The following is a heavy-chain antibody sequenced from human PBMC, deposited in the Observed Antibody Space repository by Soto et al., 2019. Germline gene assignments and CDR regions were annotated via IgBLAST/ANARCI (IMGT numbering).Heavy chain of an antibody. J-gene: IGHJ4*02. V-gene: IGHV4-31*03. CDR2: IYQNGDT. D-gene: IGHD4-17*01. CDR1: GGPFSSGVYY. CDR3: ARGDSTVSSVFDY. Sequence: NPSETLSLTCTVSGGPFSSGVYYWSWIRQEPGKGLEWIGYIYQNGDTSYNPSLKSRVTISADTSKTQFSLKLSSVTAADTAVYYCARGDSTVSSVFDYWGQGMLVTVS.